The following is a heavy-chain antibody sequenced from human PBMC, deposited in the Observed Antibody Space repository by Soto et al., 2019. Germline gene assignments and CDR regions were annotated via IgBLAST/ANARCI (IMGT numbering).Heavy chain of an antibody. CDR1: GFTFSSHV. J-gene: IGHJ5*02. D-gene: IGHD6-13*01. CDR3: AKDVTSHGPRGYSSSWYGWFDP. CDR2: ASARNTNT. V-gene: IGHV3-23*01. Sequence: EVQLLESGGGLVQPGGSLRLSCAASGFTFSSHVMSWVRQAPGRGLEWVAAASARNTNTYYADSVKGRFTISRDNSKSTVYLQLDSLGVEDTAVYHCAKDVTSHGPRGYSSSWYGWFDPWGQGTLVVVSS.